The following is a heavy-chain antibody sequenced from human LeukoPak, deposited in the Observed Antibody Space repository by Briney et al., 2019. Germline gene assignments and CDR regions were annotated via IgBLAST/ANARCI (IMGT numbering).Heavy chain of an antibody. V-gene: IGHV3-21*01. Sequence: GGSLRLSCAASGFTFSTSSMNWVRQAPGKGLEWVSSISSSSSYIYYADSVKGRFTISRDNAKNSLYLQMNSLRAEDTAVYYCAREIGSSSWPFDYWGQGTLVTVSS. CDR1: GFTFSTSS. CDR2: ISSSSSYI. CDR3: AREIGSSSWPFDY. D-gene: IGHD6-13*01. J-gene: IGHJ4*02.